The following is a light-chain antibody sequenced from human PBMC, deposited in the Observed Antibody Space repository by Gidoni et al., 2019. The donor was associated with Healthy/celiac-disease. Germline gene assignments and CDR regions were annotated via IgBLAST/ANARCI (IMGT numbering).Light chain of an antibody. CDR1: SLRSYY. CDR3: NSRDSSGNHLYV. V-gene: IGLV3-19*01. Sequence: SELTQDPAVSVALGQTVRITCQGDSLRSYYASWYQQKPGQAPVLVIYGKNNRPSGIPDRFSGSSSGNTASLTITGAQAEDEADYYCNSRDSSGNHLYVFGTGTKVTVL. CDR2: GKN. J-gene: IGLJ1*01.